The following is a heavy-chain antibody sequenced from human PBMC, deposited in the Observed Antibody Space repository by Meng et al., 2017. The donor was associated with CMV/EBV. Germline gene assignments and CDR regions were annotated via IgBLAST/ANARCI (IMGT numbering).Heavy chain of an antibody. Sequence: ETLSLTCAASGFTFSSYSMNWVRQAPGKGLEWVSSISSSSSYIYYADSVKGRFTISRDNAKNSLYLQMNSLRAEDTAVYYCARVARSLGYSSSWYFDYWGQGTLVTVSS. CDR1: GFTFSSYS. CDR2: ISSSSSYI. CDR3: ARVARSLGYSSSWYFDY. D-gene: IGHD6-13*01. J-gene: IGHJ4*02. V-gene: IGHV3-21*01.